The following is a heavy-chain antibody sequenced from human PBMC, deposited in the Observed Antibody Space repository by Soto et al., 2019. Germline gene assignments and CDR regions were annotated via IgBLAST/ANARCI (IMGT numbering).Heavy chain of an antibody. CDR1: GFSVTNNY. CDR2: IDIGGNT. Sequence: EVQVVESGGGLVQPGGSLRLSCAASGFSVTNNYMNWVRQAPGKGLEWVSIIDIGGNTYYADSVKDRFTISIDNSRNTLYLHMDSLRAEDTAVYYCARGRGSTGYLGREHYCDYWGQGTLVTVSP. D-gene: IGHD2-2*01. J-gene: IGHJ4*02. V-gene: IGHV3-66*01. CDR3: ARGRGSTGYLGREHYCDY.